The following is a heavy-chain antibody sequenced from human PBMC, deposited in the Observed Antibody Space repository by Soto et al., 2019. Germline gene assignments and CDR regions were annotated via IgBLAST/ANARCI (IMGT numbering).Heavy chain of an antibody. D-gene: IGHD3-16*01. CDR1: GFTFRSYV. J-gene: IGHJ4*02. V-gene: IGHV3-30*19. CDR3: ARWGTTGGLDV. CDR2: TSYDGSNK. Sequence: QVQLVESGGGVVQPGASLRLSCVGSGFTFRSYVIHWVRQAPGKGLEWVALTSYDGSNKYYDDSVKGRFTISRDNSRNTVDLHMVSLRLEDTALYYCARWGTTGGLDVWGQGTLVSVSS.